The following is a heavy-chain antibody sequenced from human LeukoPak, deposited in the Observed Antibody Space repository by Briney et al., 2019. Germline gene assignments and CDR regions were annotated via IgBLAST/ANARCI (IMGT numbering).Heavy chain of an antibody. CDR2: ISGSGGST. J-gene: IGHJ6*02. V-gene: IGHV3-23*01. Sequence: GGSLRLSCAASGFTFSSYAMSWVRQAPGKGLEWVSAISGSGGSTYYADSVKDRFTISRDNSKNTLYLQMNSLRAEDTAVYYCAKVSYLGYYYGMDVWGRGTTVTVSS. CDR1: GFTFSSYA. CDR3: AKVSYLGYYYGMDV.